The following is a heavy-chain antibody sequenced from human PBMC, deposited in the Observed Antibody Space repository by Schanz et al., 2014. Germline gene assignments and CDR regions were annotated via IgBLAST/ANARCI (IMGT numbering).Heavy chain of an antibody. CDR2: RSGSGGST. D-gene: IGHD3-9*01. J-gene: IGHJ4*02. CDR1: GFTFSSYA. Sequence: EGQLLESGGGLIQPGGSLRLSCAASGFTFSSYAMSWVRQAPGKGLEWVSARSGSGGSTYYADSVKGRFTISRDNSKNTLYLQMNSLRAEDTAVYYCAKQIHYDILTVTRDWGQGTLVIVSS. V-gene: IGHV3-23*01. CDR3: AKQIHYDILTVTRD.